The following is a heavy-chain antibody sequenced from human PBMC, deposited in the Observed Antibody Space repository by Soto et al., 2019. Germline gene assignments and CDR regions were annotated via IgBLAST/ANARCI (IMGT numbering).Heavy chain of an antibody. Sequence: SETLSLTCAVYGGSFSGYYWSWIRQPPGKGLEWIGEINHSGSTNYNPSLKSRVTISVDTSKNQFSLKLSSVTAADTAVYYCARERGNVDIVATIGFDYWGQGTLVTSPQ. CDR3: ARERGNVDIVATIGFDY. D-gene: IGHD5-12*01. CDR1: GGSFSGYY. J-gene: IGHJ4*02. V-gene: IGHV4-34*01. CDR2: INHSGST.